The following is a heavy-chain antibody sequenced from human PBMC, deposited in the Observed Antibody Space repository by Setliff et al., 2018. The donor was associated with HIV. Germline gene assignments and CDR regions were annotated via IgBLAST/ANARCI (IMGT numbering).Heavy chain of an antibody. CDR2: INTNTGHP. CDR3: ARVRTSYNFWVGDVFDP. Sequence: ASVKVSCKASGYNFTNYGINWVRQDPGQGLEWMGWINTNTGHPTYAQAFRGRFVFSLDTSVSTAYLEISSLEAEDTAVYFCARVRTSYNFWVGDVFDPWGQGTLVTVSS. CDR1: GYNFTNYG. J-gene: IGHJ5*02. D-gene: IGHD1-1*01. V-gene: IGHV7-4-1*02.